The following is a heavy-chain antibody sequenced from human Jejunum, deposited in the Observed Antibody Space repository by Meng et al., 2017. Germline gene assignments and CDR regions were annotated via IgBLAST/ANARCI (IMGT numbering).Heavy chain of an antibody. V-gene: IGHV4-30-4*01. CDR1: GYSISRGEYF. D-gene: IGHD2-2*01. J-gene: IGHJ4*02. CDR2: MDYRGST. CDR3: ARGELLWDY. Sequence: QVQLQASDPGLVKPYQSLSLTCTGSGYSISRGEYFWSWIRQPTGKGLEWIGYMDYRGSTFYTPSLKSRVTISVDTSKNQFSLKLSSVTAADTAVYFCARGELLWDYWGQGTLVTVSS.